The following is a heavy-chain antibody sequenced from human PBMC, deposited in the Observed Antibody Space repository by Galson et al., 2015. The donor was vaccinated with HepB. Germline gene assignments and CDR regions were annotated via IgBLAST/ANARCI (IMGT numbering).Heavy chain of an antibody. CDR1: GFTFNQYA. V-gene: IGHV3-30-3*01. CDR2: ISFDGNKK. Sequence: SLRLSCAASGFTFNQYALHWVRQAPGKGLEWVAVISFDGNKKYYADSVQGRFTISRDDAKDTLYLDLNSLRAEDTALYYCAIYHDSTRGFDYWGRGTLVTVSS. J-gene: IGHJ4*02. D-gene: IGHD2-2*02. CDR3: AIYHDSTRGFDY.